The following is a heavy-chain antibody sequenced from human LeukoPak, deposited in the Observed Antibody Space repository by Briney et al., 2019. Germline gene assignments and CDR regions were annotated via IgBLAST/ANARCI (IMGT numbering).Heavy chain of an antibody. Sequence: ASVTVSCKASGYTFTGYYMHWVRQAPGQGLEWMGWINPNSGGTNYAQKFQGRVTMTRDTSISTAYMEMSRVRSDDTAVYYCARGGIVTVTTSVLSYYWGQGTLVTVSS. J-gene: IGHJ4*02. CDR2: INPNSGGT. CDR1: GYTFTGYY. D-gene: IGHD4-17*01. CDR3: ARGGIVTVTTSVLSYY. V-gene: IGHV1-2*02.